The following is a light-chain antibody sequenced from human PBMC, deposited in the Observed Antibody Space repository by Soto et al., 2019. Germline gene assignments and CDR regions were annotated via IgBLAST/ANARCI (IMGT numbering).Light chain of an antibody. Sequence: DIQMTQSPSTLSASVGDRVTITCRASQTISSWLAWYQQKPGKAPKLLIYAASTLESGVSSRFSGRGSGTEFTLTINSLQPEDFATYYCQQSYSTPLTFGGGTKVEIK. CDR3: QQSYSTPLT. J-gene: IGKJ4*01. V-gene: IGKV1-5*01. CDR2: AAS. CDR1: QTISSW.